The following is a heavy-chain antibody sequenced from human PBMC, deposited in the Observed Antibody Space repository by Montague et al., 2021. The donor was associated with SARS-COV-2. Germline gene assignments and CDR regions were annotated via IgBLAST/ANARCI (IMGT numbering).Heavy chain of an antibody. Sequence: SLRLSCAASGFPFSSYAMHWVRQAPGKGLGWVAVISYDGSNKYYADSVKGRFTISRDNSKNTLYLQMNSLRAEDTAVYYCARDILDYGMDVWGQGTTVTVSS. J-gene: IGHJ6*02. CDR2: ISYDGSNK. CDR3: ARDILDYGMDV. CDR1: GFPFSSYA. V-gene: IGHV3-30-3*01. D-gene: IGHD3-9*01.